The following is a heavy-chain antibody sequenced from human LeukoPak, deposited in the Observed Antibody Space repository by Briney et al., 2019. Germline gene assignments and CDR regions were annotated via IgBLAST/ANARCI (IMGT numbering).Heavy chain of an antibody. CDR3: AGARGVPAAIVWFDP. J-gene: IGHJ5*02. Sequence: GGSLRLSCAASGFTFSSYSMNWVRQAPGKGLEWVSSISSSSSYIYYADSVKGRFTISRDNAKNSLYLQMNSLRAEDTAVYYCAGARGVPAAIVWFDPWGQGTLVTVSS. CDR1: GFTFSSYS. V-gene: IGHV3-21*01. D-gene: IGHD2-2*02. CDR2: ISSSSSYI.